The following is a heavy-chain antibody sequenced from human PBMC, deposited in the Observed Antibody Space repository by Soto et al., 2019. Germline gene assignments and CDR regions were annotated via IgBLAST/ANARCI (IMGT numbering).Heavy chain of an antibody. Sequence: EVPLVESGGGLIQPGGSLRLSCAASGFAVSSKYMTWVRQAPGKGLEGVSVIYGGGTTYYADSVKGRFTISRDTSKNTLYLQMNSLRAEDTAVYYCVQTTGWPGFDFWGQGTLVTVSS. CDR1: GFAVSSKY. J-gene: IGHJ4*02. CDR3: VQTTGWPGFDF. D-gene: IGHD6-19*01. V-gene: IGHV3-53*01. CDR2: IYGGGTT.